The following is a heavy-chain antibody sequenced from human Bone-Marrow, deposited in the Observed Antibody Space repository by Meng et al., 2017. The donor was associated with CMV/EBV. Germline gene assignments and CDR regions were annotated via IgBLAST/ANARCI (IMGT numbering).Heavy chain of an antibody. CDR1: GFTFSSYS. Sequence: GSLKISCAASGFTFSSYSMNWVRQAPGKGLEWVSSISSSSSYIYYADSVKGRFTISRDNAKNSLYLQMNSLRAEDTAVYYCARPYRIAAAGFDYWGQGTLVTVSS. V-gene: IGHV3-21*01. D-gene: IGHD6-13*01. J-gene: IGHJ4*02. CDR3: ARPYRIAAAGFDY. CDR2: ISSSSSYI.